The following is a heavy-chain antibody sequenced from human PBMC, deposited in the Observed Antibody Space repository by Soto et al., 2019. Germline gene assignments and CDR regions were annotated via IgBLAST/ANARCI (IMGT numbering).Heavy chain of an antibody. CDR3: EKPTAGCFGPFEL. V-gene: IGHV3-23*01. CDR2: ISGSGTTA. D-gene: IGHD2-21*02. Sequence: EVQLLESGGGLVQPGGSLRLSCAASGFVFSSYAMSWVRQAPGKGLEWVSAISGSGTTAYYADSVKGRFIFSRDNPKNTVYRQMNSRRAEETPLYFWEKPTAGCFGPFELWAKGTVVPVFS. CDR1: GFVFSSYA. J-gene: IGHJ3*01.